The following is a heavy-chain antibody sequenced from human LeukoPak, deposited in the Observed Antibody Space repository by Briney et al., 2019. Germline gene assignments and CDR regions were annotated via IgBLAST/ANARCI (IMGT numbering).Heavy chain of an antibody. J-gene: IGHJ6*04. D-gene: IGHD2-2*02. CDR3: ARDLGYCTSTSCYSLYGMDV. CDR1: GFTFSSYE. V-gene: IGHV3-48*03. CDR2: ISSSCSTI. Sequence: GGSLRLSCAASGFTFSSYEMNWVRQAPGKGLEWVSYISSSCSTIYYADSVKGRFTISRDNAKNSLYLQMNSLRAEDTAVYYCARDLGYCTSTSCYSLYGMDVWGKGTTVTVSS.